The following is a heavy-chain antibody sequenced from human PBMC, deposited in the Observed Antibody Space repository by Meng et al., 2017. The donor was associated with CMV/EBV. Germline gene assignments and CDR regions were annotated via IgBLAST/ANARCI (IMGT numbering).Heavy chain of an antibody. J-gene: IGHJ4*02. CDR3: AKEDGSGSYSIDY. Sequence: VQLLEAGGVLVQPGGALRLSCAASGFTFSSYGMHWVRQAPGKGLEWVAFIRYDGSNKYYADSVKGRFTISRDNSKNTLYLQMNSLRAEDTAVYYCAKEDGSGSYSIDYWGQGTLVTVSS. CDR1: GFTFSSYG. CDR2: IRYDGSNK. V-gene: IGHV3-30*02. D-gene: IGHD3-10*01.